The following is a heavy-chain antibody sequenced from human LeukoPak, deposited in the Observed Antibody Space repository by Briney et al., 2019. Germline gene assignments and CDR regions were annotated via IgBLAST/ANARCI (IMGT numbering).Heavy chain of an antibody. V-gene: IGHV1-18*01. D-gene: IGHD7-27*01. Sequence: ASVKVSCKASGYTFTSYGISWVRQAPGQGLEWMGWINGSNGITNYAQKLQGRVTMTTDTSTSKAYMELRSLRSDDTPVYYSAREEGNWGDAFDIWGQGTMVTVSS. CDR3: AREEGNWGDAFDI. CDR2: INGSNGIT. CDR1: GYTFTSYG. J-gene: IGHJ3*02.